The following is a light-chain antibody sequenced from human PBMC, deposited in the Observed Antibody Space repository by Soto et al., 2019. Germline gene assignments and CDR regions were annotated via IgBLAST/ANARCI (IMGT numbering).Light chain of an antibody. Sequence: SYELTQPPSVSVSPGQTASITCSGDKLGDKYPCWYQQKPGQSPILVIYQDNKRPSGIPERFSGSTSGDTATLTISETQATDEADYYCQAWDTSTVVFGGGTKLTVL. CDR3: QAWDTSTVV. J-gene: IGLJ2*01. V-gene: IGLV3-1*01. CDR2: QDN. CDR1: KLGDKY.